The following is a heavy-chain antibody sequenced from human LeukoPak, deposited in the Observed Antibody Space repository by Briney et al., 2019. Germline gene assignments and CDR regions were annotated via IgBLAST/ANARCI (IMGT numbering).Heavy chain of an antibody. CDR1: GGSISSYY. CDR2: IYTSGST. D-gene: IGHD2-15*01. CDR3: ARDGPLGYCSGGSCYFDY. Sequence: PSETLSLTCTVSGGSISSYYWSWIRQPAGKGLEWIGRIYTSGSTNYNPSLKSRVTMSVDTSKNQFSLKLSSVTAADTAVYYCARDGPLGYCSGGSCYFDYWGQGTLVTVSS. V-gene: IGHV4-4*07. J-gene: IGHJ4*02.